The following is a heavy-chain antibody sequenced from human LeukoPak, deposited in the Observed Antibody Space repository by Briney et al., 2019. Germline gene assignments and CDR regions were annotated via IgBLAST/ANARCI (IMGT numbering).Heavy chain of an antibody. CDR3: AATAPCYYDSSGYSGGAFDI. CDR2: IYTSGST. CDR1: GGSISSYY. Sequence: SETLSLTCTVSGGSISSYYWSWIRQPAGKGLEWIGRIYTSGSTNYNPSLKSRVTMSVDTSKNQFSLKLSSVTAADTAVYYCAATAPCYYDSSGYSGGAFDIWGQGTMVTVSS. D-gene: IGHD3-22*01. V-gene: IGHV4-4*07. J-gene: IGHJ3*02.